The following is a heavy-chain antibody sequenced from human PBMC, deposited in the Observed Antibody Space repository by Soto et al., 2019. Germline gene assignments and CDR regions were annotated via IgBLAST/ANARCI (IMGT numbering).Heavy chain of an antibody. J-gene: IGHJ4*02. Sequence: SVKVSCKASGYTFTSYYMHWVRQAPGQGLECMGIINPGGGSTSYAQKFQGRVTMTMDTSTSTVYMELSILRPEDAAVYYCARPSSLRWCGDPIGDYFDYGDPGTLVTVFS. CDR2: INPGGGST. CDR3: ARPSSLRWCGDPIGDYFDY. CDR1: GYTFTSYY. D-gene: IGHD3-10*01. V-gene: IGHV1-46*01.